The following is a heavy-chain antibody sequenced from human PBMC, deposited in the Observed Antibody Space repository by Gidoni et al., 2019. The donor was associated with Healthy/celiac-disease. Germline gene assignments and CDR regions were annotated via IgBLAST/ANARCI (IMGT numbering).Heavy chain of an antibody. V-gene: IGHV4-59*01. CDR3: ARVIQLWSHWWFDP. J-gene: IGHJ5*02. Sequence: GQRQEEGPGLVKPSETLCLTCTVSGGSISSYDWSWIRQPPGKGLEWIAYIYYGGGTNYNPSLTSRVSISVYTSQNQFSLKLSSVPAADTAVYYCARVIQLWSHWWFDPWGQGTLVTVSS. D-gene: IGHD5-18*01. CDR2: IYYGGGT. CDR1: GGSISSYD.